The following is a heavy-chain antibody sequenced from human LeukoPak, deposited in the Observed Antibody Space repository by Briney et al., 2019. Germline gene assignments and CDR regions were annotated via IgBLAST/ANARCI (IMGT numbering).Heavy chain of an antibody. D-gene: IGHD3-10*01. Sequence: GASVKVSCKASGYTFTSYGISWVRQAPGQGLEWMGWISAYNGNTNYAQKLQGRVTMTTDTSTSTAYMELRSLRSDDTAVYYCARKYYYGSGSYHNWFDPWGQGTLVTVSS. J-gene: IGHJ5*02. CDR3: ARKYYYGSGSYHNWFDP. CDR1: GYTFTSYG. V-gene: IGHV1-18*01. CDR2: ISAYNGNT.